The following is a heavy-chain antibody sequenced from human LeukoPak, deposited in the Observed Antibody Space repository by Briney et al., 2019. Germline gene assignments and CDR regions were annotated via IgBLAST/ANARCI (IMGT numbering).Heavy chain of an antibody. CDR2: INPSGGST. CDR3: ARAPSGWGYFNY. J-gene: IGHJ4*02. V-gene: IGHV1-46*01. D-gene: IGHD7-27*01. CDR1: GYTFTTSH. Sequence: ASGKVSCKASGYTFTTSHMPWVGQAPGQRLEGMGIINPSGGSTSYAQKFQGRVTMTRDTSTSTVYVELSSLRSEDTAVYYCARAPSGWGYFNYWGQGTLVTVSS.